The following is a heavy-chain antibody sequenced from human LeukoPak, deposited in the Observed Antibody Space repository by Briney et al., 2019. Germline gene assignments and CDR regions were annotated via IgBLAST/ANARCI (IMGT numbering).Heavy chain of an antibody. J-gene: IGHJ6*02. D-gene: IGHD3-16*01. CDR2: IYHSGST. CDR3: ARDLGGVFYYYYGMDV. V-gene: IGHV4-4*02. CDR1: GGPISSSNW. Sequence: SETLSLTCTVSGGPISSSNWWSWVRQPPGKGLEWIGEIYHSGSTNYNPSLKSRVTISVDKSKNQFSLKLSSVTAADTAVYYCARDLGGVFYYYYGMDVWGQGTTVTVSS.